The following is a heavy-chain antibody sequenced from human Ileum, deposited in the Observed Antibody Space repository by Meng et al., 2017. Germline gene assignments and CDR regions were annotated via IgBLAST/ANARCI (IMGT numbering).Heavy chain of an antibody. CDR1: GGSTSSSIW. CDR2: IHHSGTT. V-gene: IGHV4-4*02. J-gene: IGHJ4*02. D-gene: IGHD3-10*01. Sequence: QLQLQESGAGLVKPSGTLSLNCAVSGGSTSSSIWWSWVRQPPEKGLEWIGEIHHSGTTNYSPSLKSRLTISVDKSKNQFSLKLQSVTAADTAVYFCARGVVSGSHYNTYWGQGILVTVSS. CDR3: ARGVVSGSHYNTY.